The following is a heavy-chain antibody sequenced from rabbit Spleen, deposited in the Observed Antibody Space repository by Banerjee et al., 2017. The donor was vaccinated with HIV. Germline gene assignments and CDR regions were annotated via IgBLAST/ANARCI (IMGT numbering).Heavy chain of an antibody. V-gene: IGHV1S45*01. J-gene: IGHJ4*01. D-gene: IGHD4-2*01. Sequence: EQLEESGGGLVKPEGSLTLTCKASGVSLNDKDVMCWVRQAPGKGLEWIGIIYAGSGSTDYANWVNGRFTISSDNAQNTVDLQMTSLTAADTATYFCARDRGSITTYYDLWGPGTLVTVS. CDR3: ARDRGSITTYYDL. CDR1: GVSLNDKDV. CDR2: IYAGSGST.